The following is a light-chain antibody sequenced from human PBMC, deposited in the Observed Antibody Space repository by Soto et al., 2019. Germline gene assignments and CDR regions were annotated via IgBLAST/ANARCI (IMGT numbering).Light chain of an antibody. V-gene: IGKV1-39*01. CDR3: QQSYSTPT. Sequence: DIQMTQSPSSLSASVGDRVTITCRASQSISSYLNWYQQKPGTAPKLLIYAASSLQGGVPSRFSGSGSGTDFTLTISSLQPEDFATYYCQQSYSTPTFGQGTKLEIK. CDR2: AAS. J-gene: IGKJ2*01. CDR1: QSISSY.